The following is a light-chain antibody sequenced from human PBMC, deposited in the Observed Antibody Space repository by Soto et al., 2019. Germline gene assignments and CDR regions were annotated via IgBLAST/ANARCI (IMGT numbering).Light chain of an antibody. CDR3: QQDNNWPWT. CDR1: QSVSSN. J-gene: IGKJ1*01. CDR2: GAS. V-gene: IGKV3-15*01. Sequence: MVITQSPATLSVSPEERATLSCRASQSVSSNLAWYQQKPGQAPRLLIYGASTRATGIPARFSGSGSGTEFTLTISSLQSEDFAVYYCQQDNNWPWTFGQGTKVDIK.